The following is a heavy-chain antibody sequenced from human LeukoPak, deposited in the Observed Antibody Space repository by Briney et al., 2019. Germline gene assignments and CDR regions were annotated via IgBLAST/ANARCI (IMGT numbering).Heavy chain of an antibody. Sequence: SVKVSCKASGGTFSSYAISWVRQAPGQGLEWMGGIIPIFGTANYAQKFQGRVTITADKSTSTAYMELSSLRSEDTAVYYCARDGPSIVGYYYYYYYMDVWGKGTTVTVSS. J-gene: IGHJ6*03. D-gene: IGHD3-3*02. V-gene: IGHV1-69*06. CDR3: ARDGPSIVGYYYYYYYMDV. CDR2: IIPIFGTA. CDR1: GGTFSSYA.